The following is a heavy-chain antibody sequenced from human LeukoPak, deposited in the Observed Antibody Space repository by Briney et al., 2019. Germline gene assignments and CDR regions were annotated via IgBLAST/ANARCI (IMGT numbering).Heavy chain of an antibody. V-gene: IGHV1-69*06. J-gene: IGHJ3*02. CDR2: IIPISDTA. Sequence: SVKVSCKASGYTFINNWMHWVRQAPGQGLEWMGGIIPISDTANDAQKFKGRVTITADKSTSTVYMELSSLRSEDTAVYYCAREDDTGRYMGDDAFDIWGQGTMVTVSS. CDR1: GYTFINNW. CDR3: AREDDTGRYMGDDAFDI. D-gene: IGHD1-26*01.